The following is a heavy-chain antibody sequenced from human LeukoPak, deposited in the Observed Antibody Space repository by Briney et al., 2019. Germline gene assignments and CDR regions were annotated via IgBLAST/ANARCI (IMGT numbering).Heavy chain of an antibody. CDR1: GYTFTSYG. Sequence: ASVEVSCKASGYTFTSYGISWVRHAPGQGLEWMGWISAYDGNTNYAQKLQGRVTMTTDTSTSTAYMELRSLRSDDTAVYYCARFGEFGESTDTYYYYGMDVWGQGTTVTVSS. J-gene: IGHJ6*02. V-gene: IGHV1-18*01. CDR3: ARFGEFGESTDTYYYYGMDV. CDR2: ISAYDGNT. D-gene: IGHD3-10*01.